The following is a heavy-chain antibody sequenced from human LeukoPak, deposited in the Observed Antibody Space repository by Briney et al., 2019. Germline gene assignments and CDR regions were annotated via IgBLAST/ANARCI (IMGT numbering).Heavy chain of an antibody. J-gene: IGHJ4*02. V-gene: IGHV1-2*06. CDR1: GYTFTGYH. CDR3: ARDYCSSTSCLFDY. D-gene: IGHD2-2*01. CDR2: INPKSGDT. Sequence: ASVKVSCKASGYTFTGYHMHWVRQAPGQGLEWMGRINPKSGDTNYAQKFQGRVTMTRDTSISTAYMELSRLRSDDTAVYYCARDYCSSTSCLFDYWGQGTLPTVSS.